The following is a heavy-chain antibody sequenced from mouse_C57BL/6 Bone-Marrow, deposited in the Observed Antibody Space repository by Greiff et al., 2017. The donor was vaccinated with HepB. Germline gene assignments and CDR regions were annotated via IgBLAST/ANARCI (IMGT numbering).Heavy chain of an antibody. CDR2: ISYDGSN. J-gene: IGHJ4*01. D-gene: IGHD1-1*01. Sequence: EVQRVESGPGLVKPSQSLSLTCSVTGYSITSGYYWNWIRQFPGNKLEWMGYISYDGSNNYNPSLKNRISITRDTSKNQFFLKLNSVTTEDTATYYCAITTDYYAMDYWGQGTSVTVSS. CDR3: AITTDYYAMDY. CDR1: GYSITSGYY. V-gene: IGHV3-6*01.